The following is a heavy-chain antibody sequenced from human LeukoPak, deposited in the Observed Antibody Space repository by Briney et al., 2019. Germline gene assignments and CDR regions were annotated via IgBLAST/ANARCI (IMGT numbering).Heavy chain of an antibody. D-gene: IGHD3-16*01. V-gene: IGHV1-69*05. CDR2: IIPIFGTA. J-gene: IGHJ4*02. CDR1: GGTFSSYA. CDR3: ARESFGVHNPGFDY. Sequence: GSSVKVSYKASGGTFSSYAISWVRQAPGQGLEWKGGIIPIFGTANYAQKFQGRVMITTDESTSTAYMELSSLRSEDTAVYYCARESFGVHNPGFDYWGQGTLVTVSS.